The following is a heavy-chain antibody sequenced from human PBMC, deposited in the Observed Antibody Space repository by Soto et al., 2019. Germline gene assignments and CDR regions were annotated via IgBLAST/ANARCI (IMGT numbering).Heavy chain of an antibody. J-gene: IGHJ4*02. D-gene: IGHD3-22*01. CDR1: GGSISGGAYY. Sequence: SETLSLTCIVSGGSISGGAYYWSWIRQHPGKGLEWIGYIYYSGSTYYNPSLKGRVTISVDTSKNQFSLNLSSVTAADTAVYYCARDSSGYSYFDYWGQGTLVTVSS. CDR3: ARDSSGYSYFDY. V-gene: IGHV4-31*03. CDR2: IYYSGST.